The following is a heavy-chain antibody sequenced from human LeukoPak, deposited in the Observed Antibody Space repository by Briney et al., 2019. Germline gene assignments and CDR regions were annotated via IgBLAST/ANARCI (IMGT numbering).Heavy chain of an antibody. D-gene: IGHD1-26*01. CDR3: AREGAVGAMV. CDR2: ISAYNGNT. Sequence: XVSXXXXGYTFTXYGISWVRQAPGQGLEWMGWISAYNGNTNYAQKLQGRVTMTTDTSTSTAYMELRSLRSDDTAVYYCAREGAVGAMVWGQGTMVTVSS. J-gene: IGHJ3*01. V-gene: IGHV1-18*01. CDR1: GYTFTXYG.